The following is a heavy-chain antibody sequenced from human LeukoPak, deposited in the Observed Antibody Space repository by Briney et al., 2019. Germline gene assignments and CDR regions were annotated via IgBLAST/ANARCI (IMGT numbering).Heavy chain of an antibody. D-gene: IGHD6-13*01. CDR3: ARGVSSSWYYYYYGMDV. J-gene: IGHJ6*04. Sequence: SETLSLTCAVSGYSVSIGYYWGWIRQPPGKGLEWIGSIYHSGSTYYKPSLKSRVTISVDTSKNQFSLKLSSVTAADTAVYYCARGVSSSWYYYYYGMDVWGKGTTVTVSS. CDR2: IYHSGST. CDR1: GYSVSIGYY. V-gene: IGHV4-38-2*01.